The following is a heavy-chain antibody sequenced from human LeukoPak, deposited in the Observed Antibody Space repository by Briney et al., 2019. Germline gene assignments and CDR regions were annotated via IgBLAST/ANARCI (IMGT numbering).Heavy chain of an antibody. V-gene: IGHV4-34*01. Sequence: SGTLSPTCAVYGGSFSGYYWSWIRQPPGKGLEWIGEINHSGSTNYNPSLKSRVTISVDTSKNQFSLKLSSVTAADTAVYYCARLTPPNSCTTAVCYHGLFDYWGQGTLVTVSS. CDR2: INHSGST. CDR3: ARLTPPNSCTTAVCYHGLFDY. D-gene: IGHD2-8*01. CDR1: GGSFSGYY. J-gene: IGHJ4*02.